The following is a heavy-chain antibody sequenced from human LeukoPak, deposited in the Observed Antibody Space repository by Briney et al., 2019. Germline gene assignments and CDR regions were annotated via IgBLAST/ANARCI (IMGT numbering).Heavy chain of an antibody. J-gene: IGHJ4*02. CDR3: ARQDYSGSYWHPHYFDY. V-gene: IGHV3-20*04. D-gene: IGHD1-26*01. CDR2: INWNGGST. CDR1: GFTFDDYG. Sequence: GGSLRLSCAASGFTFDDYGMSWVRQAPGKGLEWVSGINWNGGSTGYADSVEGRFTISRDNAKNSLYLQMNSLRAEDTALYYCARQDYSGSYWHPHYFDYWGQGTLVTVSS.